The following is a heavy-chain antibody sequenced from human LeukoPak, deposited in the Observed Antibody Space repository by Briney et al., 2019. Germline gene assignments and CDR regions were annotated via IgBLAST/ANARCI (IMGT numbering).Heavy chain of an antibody. Sequence: SETLSLTCTVSGGSISSYYWSWIRQPPGKGLEWIGYIYYSGSTNYNPSLKSRVTISVDTSKNQFSLKLSSVTAADTAVYYCARGRFVHWGLFDYWGQGTLVTVPS. J-gene: IGHJ4*02. D-gene: IGHD7-27*01. CDR3: ARGRFVHWGLFDY. V-gene: IGHV4-59*01. CDR1: GGSISSYY. CDR2: IYYSGST.